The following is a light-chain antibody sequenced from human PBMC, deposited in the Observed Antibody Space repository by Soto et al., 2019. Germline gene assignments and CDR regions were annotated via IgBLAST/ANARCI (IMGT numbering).Light chain of an antibody. CDR2: GAS. CDR3: QQYNTYSRT. Sequence: IQLTQSPTSLSASVGDGVRITCRASRGISSYLAWYQQKPGKAPKLLIYGASTLQSGVPSRFSGSGSGTEFTLTISSLQPDDFATYYCQQYNTYSRTFGQGTKVDIK. CDR1: RGISSY. J-gene: IGKJ1*01. V-gene: IGKV1-9*01.